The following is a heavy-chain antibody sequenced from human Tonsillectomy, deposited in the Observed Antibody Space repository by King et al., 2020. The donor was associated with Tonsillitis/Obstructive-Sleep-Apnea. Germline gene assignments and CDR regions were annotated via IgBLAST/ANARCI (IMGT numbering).Heavy chain of an antibody. Sequence: VQLVESGGDLVQPGGSLRLSCSASGFTFRTYAMHWVRQAPGKGLEYVSAINNNGGTTYYADSVKGRFTISRDNSKNTLYLQMSSLRAEDTAVYYCVKSGRITPDYWGQGTLVIVSS. CDR3: VKSGRITPDY. V-gene: IGHV3-64D*06. CDR2: INNNGGTT. J-gene: IGHJ4*02. D-gene: IGHD3-10*01. CDR1: GFTFRTYA.